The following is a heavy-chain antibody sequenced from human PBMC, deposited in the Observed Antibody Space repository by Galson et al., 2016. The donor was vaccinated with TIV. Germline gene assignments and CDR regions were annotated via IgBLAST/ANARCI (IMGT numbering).Heavy chain of an antibody. CDR3: ARGSSYYSNYLDV. CDR1: GYTFTGYF. D-gene: IGHD3-3*01. J-gene: IGHJ6*03. CDR2: IIAIFGIP. Sequence: SCKASGYTFTGYFLHWVRQAPGQGLEWMGGIIAIFGIPNYAQKFQGRVTITADESTTTVYMELSSLRSDDTAGYYCARGSSYYSNYLDVWGKGTTVTVSS. V-gene: IGHV1-69*01.